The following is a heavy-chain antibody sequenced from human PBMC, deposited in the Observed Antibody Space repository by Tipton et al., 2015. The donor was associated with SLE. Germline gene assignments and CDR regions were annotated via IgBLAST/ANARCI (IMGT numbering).Heavy chain of an antibody. J-gene: IGHJ5*02. D-gene: IGHD5-12*01. Sequence: SLRLSCEGFGFIFSEYYLTWIRQAPGKGLEWVSYISRTSSYSNYAGSVMGRFSISRDNGKNSLYLEMNSLRVEDTAVYYCARPTTYNWFDPWGRGTLVTVSS. V-gene: IGHV3-11*06. CDR3: ARPTTYNWFDP. CDR2: ISRTSSYS. CDR1: GFIFSEYY.